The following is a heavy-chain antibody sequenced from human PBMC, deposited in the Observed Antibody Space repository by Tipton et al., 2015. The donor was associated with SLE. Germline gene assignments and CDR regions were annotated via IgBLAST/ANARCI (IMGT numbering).Heavy chain of an antibody. V-gene: IGHV4-59*08. D-gene: IGHD6-6*01. CDR1: GGSISSYY. CDR2: IYYSGST. CDR3: ARHEYSSSLGDL. J-gene: IGHJ2*01. Sequence: LRLSCTVSGGSISSYYWSWIRQPPGKGLEWIGYIYYSGSTNYNPSLKSRVTISVDTSKNQFSLKLSSVTAADTAVYYCARHEYSSSLGDLWGRGTLVTVSS.